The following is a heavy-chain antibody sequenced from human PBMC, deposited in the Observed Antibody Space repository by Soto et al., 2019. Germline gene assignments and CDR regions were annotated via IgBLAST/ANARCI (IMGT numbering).Heavy chain of an antibody. J-gene: IGHJ4*02. D-gene: IGHD3-10*01. V-gene: IGHV4-31*02. CDR2: YNGTT. Sequence: YNGTTTYSPSLESRLTISLDPSKNQFSLTLKSVTAADTAVYYCTRAAPRWFGEVYQWGQGNLVTVSS. CDR3: TRAAPRWFGEVYQ.